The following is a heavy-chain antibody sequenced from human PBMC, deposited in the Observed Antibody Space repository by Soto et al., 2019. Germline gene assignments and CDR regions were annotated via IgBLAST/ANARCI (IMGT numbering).Heavy chain of an antibody. CDR1: GFTFDDYA. J-gene: IGHJ3*02. CDR3: AKDRDGDYVRYAFDI. V-gene: IGHV3-9*01. D-gene: IGHD4-17*01. Sequence: EVQLVESGGGLVQPGRSLRLSCAASGFTFDDYAMHWVRQAPGKGLEWVSGMSWNSGSIGYADSVKGRFTISRDNAKNSLYLQMNSLRAEDTALYYCAKDRDGDYVRYAFDIWGQGTMVTVSS. CDR2: MSWNSGSI.